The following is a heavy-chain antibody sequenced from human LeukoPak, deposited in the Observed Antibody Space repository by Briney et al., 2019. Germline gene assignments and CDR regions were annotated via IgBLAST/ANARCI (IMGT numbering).Heavy chain of an antibody. CDR2: IYPGDSDT. D-gene: IGHD1-26*01. J-gene: IGHJ3*02. Sequence: HGESLKISCKGSGYSFTSYWIGWVRQMPGKGLEWMGIIYPGDSDTRYSPSFQGQVTISADKSISTAYLQWSSLKASDTAMYYCARSIVGALDAFDIWGQGTMVTVSS. CDR1: GYSFTSYW. V-gene: IGHV5-51*01. CDR3: ARSIVGALDAFDI.